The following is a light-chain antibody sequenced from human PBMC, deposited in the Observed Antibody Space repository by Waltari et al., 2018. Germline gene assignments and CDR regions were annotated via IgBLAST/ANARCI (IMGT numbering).Light chain of an antibody. J-gene: IGLJ3*02. V-gene: IGLV4-69*01. Sequence: QLMLTQSPSASASLGASVKLTCTLSSGHSSYAIAWLQQQPEKGPRYLMKVNSDGSHIKGDGIPDRFSGSSSGAGRYLTISSLQSEDEADYYCQTGGFGIWVFGGGTKLTVL. CDR1: SGHSSYA. CDR3: QTGGFGIWV. CDR2: VNSDGSH.